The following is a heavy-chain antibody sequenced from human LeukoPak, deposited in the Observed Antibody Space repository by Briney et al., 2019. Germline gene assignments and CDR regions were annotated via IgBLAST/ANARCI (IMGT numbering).Heavy chain of an antibody. CDR3: AKHSSRRGAWFDP. V-gene: IGHV3-7*01. D-gene: IGHD3-16*01. J-gene: IGHJ5*02. CDR1: GFTFNTYW. CDR2: IKQDGSEK. Sequence: GGSLRLSCAASGFTFNTYWMNWVRQAPGKGLEWVANIKQDGSEKSYVDSVKGRFTISRDNAKNSLYLQMNILRAEDTAGYYCAKHSSRRGAWFDPWGQGTLVTVSS.